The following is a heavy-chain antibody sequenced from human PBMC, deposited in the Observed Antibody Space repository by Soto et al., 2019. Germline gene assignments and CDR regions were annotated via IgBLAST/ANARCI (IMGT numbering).Heavy chain of an antibody. CDR2: INSDGSST. CDR1: GFTFSSYW. D-gene: IGHD1-26*01. CDR3: ARDDSGSYYWLSYGMDV. Sequence: EVQLVESGGGLVQPGGSLRLSCAASGFTFSSYWMHWVRQAPGKGLVWVSRINSDGSSTSYADSVKGRFTISRDKAKNTLYLQMNSLRAEDTAVYYCARDDSGSYYWLSYGMDVWGQGTTVTVS. J-gene: IGHJ6*02. V-gene: IGHV3-74*01.